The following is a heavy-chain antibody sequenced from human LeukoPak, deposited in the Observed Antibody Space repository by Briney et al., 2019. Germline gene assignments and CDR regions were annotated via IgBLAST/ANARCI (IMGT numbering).Heavy chain of an antibody. D-gene: IGHD2-2*02. CDR3: ERLSGAPVRHPIYHFDY. CDR1: GYSISSVYY. V-gene: IGHV4-38-2*01. J-gene: IGHJ4*02. Sequence: PSETLSLTCAVSGYSISSVYYWGWIRQSPGKGLEWIGTIYHSGSTYKNPPLKSRVTISLDTSKTQISLKLSSVTAADTAMYYCERLSGAPVRHPIYHFDYWGQGTLVAVSS. CDR2: IYHSGST.